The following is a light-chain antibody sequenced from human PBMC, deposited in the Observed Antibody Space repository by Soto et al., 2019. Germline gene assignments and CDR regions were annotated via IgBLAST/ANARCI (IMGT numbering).Light chain of an antibody. V-gene: IGLV2-11*01. J-gene: IGLJ3*02. CDR3: GSYAGSATSWV. CDR1: SSDVGSYDY. Sequence: QSVLIQPPSVPGSPGQSVTISCTGTSSDVGSYDYVSWYQQHPGTVPKPMIYNVNTRPSGVPDRFSGSKSGNTASMTISGLQPEDEADYHCGSYAGSATSWVFGGGTKVTVL. CDR2: NVN.